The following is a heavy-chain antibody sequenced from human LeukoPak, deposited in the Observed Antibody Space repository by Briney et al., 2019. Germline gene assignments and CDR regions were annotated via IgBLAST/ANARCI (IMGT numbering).Heavy chain of an antibody. Sequence: GESLKISCKGSGYSFTSYWIGWVRQMPGKGLEWMGIIYPADSHPRYSPSFQGQVIISAVKSISTAYLQWSSLKASDTAMYYCARGYYYFDYWGQGTLVTVSS. V-gene: IGHV5-51*01. D-gene: IGHD3-22*01. CDR2: IYPADSHP. CDR1: GYSFTSYW. J-gene: IGHJ4*02. CDR3: ARGYYYFDY.